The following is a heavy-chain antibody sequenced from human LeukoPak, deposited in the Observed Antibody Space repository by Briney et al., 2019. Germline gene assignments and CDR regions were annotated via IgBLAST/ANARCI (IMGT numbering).Heavy chain of an antibody. Sequence: GGSLRLSCAASGFTFSSYGMHWVRQAPGKGLEWVAFIPYDGSDKYYADSVKGRFTISKDNSKNALYLQMNSLRAEDTAVYYCARGGYTYAKDYFDYWGQGTLVTVSS. V-gene: IGHV3-30*02. CDR2: IPYDGSDK. CDR1: GFTFSSYG. D-gene: IGHD5-18*01. J-gene: IGHJ4*02. CDR3: ARGGYTYAKDYFDY.